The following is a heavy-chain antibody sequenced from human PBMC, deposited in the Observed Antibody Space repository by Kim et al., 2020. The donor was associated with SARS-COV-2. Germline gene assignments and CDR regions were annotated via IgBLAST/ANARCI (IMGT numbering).Heavy chain of an antibody. Sequence: GGSLRLSCAASGFTFSDYYMSWIRQDPGKGLEWGSYISSSSSYTNYADSVKGRFTISRDNAKNSLYLQMNSLRAEDTAVYYCARVGYDYVCGSYRDYYYYYGMDVWGQGTTVTVSS. CDR1: GFTFSDYY. CDR3: ARVGYDYVCGSYRDYYYYYGMDV. V-gene: IGHV3-11*05. D-gene: IGHD3-16*02. J-gene: IGHJ6*02. CDR2: ISSSSSYT.